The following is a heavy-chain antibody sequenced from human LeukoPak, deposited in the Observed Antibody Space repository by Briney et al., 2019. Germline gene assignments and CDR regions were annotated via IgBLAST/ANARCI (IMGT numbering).Heavy chain of an antibody. CDR1: GYTFTSYG. D-gene: IGHD3-10*01. CDR2: ISAHNGNT. Sequence: ASVKVSCKASGYTFTSYGISWVRQAPGQGLEWMGWISAHNGNTNYAQKLQGRVTMTTDTSTSTAYMELRSLRSDDTAVYYCARFRLLWFGELIFPFDYWGQGTLVTVSS. V-gene: IGHV1-18*04. CDR3: ARFRLLWFGELIFPFDY. J-gene: IGHJ4*02.